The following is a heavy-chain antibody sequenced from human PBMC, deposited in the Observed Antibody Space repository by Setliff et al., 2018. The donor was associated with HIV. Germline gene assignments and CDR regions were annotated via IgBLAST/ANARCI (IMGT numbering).Heavy chain of an antibody. V-gene: IGHV4-59*01. D-gene: IGHD6-19*01. CDR1: GGSRTSYY. CDR3: ARSDGGAVAVDYYYYYMDV. J-gene: IGHJ6*03. CDR2: AFYSGTT. Sequence: PSETLSLTCIVSGGSRTSYYWSWIRQAPGKGLEWIGYAFYSGTTNYNPSLKSRVTISVETSKNQFSLKLSSVTAADTAVYYCARSDGGAVAVDYYYYYMDVWGKGTTVTVSS.